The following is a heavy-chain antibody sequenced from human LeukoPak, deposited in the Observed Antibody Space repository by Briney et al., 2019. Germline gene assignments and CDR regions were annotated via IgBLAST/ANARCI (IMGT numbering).Heavy chain of an antibody. D-gene: IGHD3-22*01. CDR1: GFTFSGYA. V-gene: IGHV3-30-3*01. Sequence: GGSLRLSCAASGFTFSGYAMHWVRQAPGKGLEWVAVISYDGTNKYYADSVKGRFTISRDNSKNTLYLQMNSLRAEDTAVYYCARGVANYYDNSGYQNWGQGTLVTVSS. CDR3: ARGVANYYDNSGYQN. CDR2: ISYDGTNK. J-gene: IGHJ4*02.